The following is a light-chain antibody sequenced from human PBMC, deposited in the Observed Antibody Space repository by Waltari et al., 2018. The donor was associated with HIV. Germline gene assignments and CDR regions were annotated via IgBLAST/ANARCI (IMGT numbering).Light chain of an antibody. CDR3: QSYDSSLSGSWV. CDR2: GNN. Sequence: QSALTQPPSASGSPGQSVTISCTGTSSDLGAYNYVSWYQQHPDKAPKLMIYGNNNRPSGVPDRFSGSKSGTSASLAITGLQAEDEADYYCQSYDSSLSGSWVFGGGTKLTVL. CDR1: SSDLGAYNY. J-gene: IGLJ3*02. V-gene: IGLV2-8*01.